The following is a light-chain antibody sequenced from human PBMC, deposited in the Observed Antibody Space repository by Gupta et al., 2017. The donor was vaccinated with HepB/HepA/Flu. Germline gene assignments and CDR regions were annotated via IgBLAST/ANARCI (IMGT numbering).Light chain of an antibody. CDR2: GAS. Sequence: EIVLTQSPATMSVSPGERATLSCRASQSVSSNLAWYQQKPCQAPRLLIYGASTRSTGITARFSGSGSGTEFTLTISSLQSEDFAVYYCQQYNNWPRTFGGGTKVEIK. V-gene: IGKV3-15*01. CDR3: QQYNNWPRT. CDR1: QSVSSN. J-gene: IGKJ4*01.